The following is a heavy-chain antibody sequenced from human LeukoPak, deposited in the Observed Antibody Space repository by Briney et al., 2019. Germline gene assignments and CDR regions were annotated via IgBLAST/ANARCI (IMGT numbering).Heavy chain of an antibody. CDR2: IIPILGIA. V-gene: IGHV1-69*02. Sequence: GASVKVSCKASGGTFSSYTISWVRQAPGQGLEWMGRIIPILGIANYAQKFQGRVTMTRDTSISTAYMELSRLRSDDTAVYYCARVRPDSSGYYLNYWGQGTLVTVSS. D-gene: IGHD3-22*01. CDR3: ARVRPDSSGYYLNY. J-gene: IGHJ4*02. CDR1: GGTFSSYT.